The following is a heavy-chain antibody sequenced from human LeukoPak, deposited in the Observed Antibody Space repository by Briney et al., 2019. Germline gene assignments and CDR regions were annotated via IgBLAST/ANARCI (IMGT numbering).Heavy chain of an antibody. CDR3: ARAGVRYFDSSGLYAFDF. J-gene: IGHJ3*01. V-gene: IGHV4-39*01. Sequence: SETLSLTCAVSGGSISSTSYYWAWIRQPPGKGLEWIGTIYYSGSTYHNPSLKSRVTMSVDTSRNQFSLKLSSVDAADTAVYYCARAGVRYFDSSGLYAFDFWGQGTTVTVSS. CDR1: GGSISSTSYY. CDR2: IYYSGST. D-gene: IGHD3-22*01.